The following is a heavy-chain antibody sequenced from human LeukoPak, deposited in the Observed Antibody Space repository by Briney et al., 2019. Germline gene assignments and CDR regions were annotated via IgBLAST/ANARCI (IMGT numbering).Heavy chain of an antibody. V-gene: IGHV1-2*02. CDR1: GYTFTGYY. J-gene: IGHJ6*03. CDR2: INPNSGGT. CDR3: ARDRRDIVSYYYYMDV. Sequence: ASVKVSCKASGYTFTGYYMHWVRQAPGQGLEWMGWINPNSGGTNYAQKFQGRVTMTRDTSISTAYMELSRLRCDDTAVYYCARDRRDIVSYYYYMDVWGKGTTVTVSS. D-gene: IGHD2-15*01.